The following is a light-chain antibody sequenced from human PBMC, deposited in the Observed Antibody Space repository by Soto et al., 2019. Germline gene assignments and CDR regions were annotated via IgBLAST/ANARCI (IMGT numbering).Light chain of an antibody. J-gene: IGKJ1*01. CDR3: QRYDSFRT. CDR1: QGISSY. CDR2: AAS. Sequence: RMTKSPSSFSASTGDRVTITCRASQGISSYLAWYQQKPGKAPKLLIYAASTLQSGVPSRFSGSGSGTDFTLTISSLQPDDFATYYCQRYDSFRTFGQGTKVAI. V-gene: IGKV1-8*01.